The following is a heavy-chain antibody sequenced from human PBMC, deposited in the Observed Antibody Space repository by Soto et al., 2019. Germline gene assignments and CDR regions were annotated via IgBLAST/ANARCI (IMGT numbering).Heavy chain of an antibody. CDR2: VSAYNGNT. V-gene: IGHV1-18*01. D-gene: IGHD6-19*01. CDR3: ARRGYSSGWYYFDY. Sequence: ASVKVSCKASGYTFTGYSVSWVRQAPGQGLEWMGWVSAYNGNTNYAQKFQGRVTMTTDTSTSTAYMELRSLRSDDTAVYYCARRGYSSGWYYFDYWGQGTLVTVSS. J-gene: IGHJ4*02. CDR1: GYTFTGYS.